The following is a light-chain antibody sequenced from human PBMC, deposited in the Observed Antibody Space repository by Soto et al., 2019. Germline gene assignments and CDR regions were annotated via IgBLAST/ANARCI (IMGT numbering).Light chain of an antibody. V-gene: IGLV1-44*01. CDR1: RSNVGYSA. Sequence: QSVLTQPPSASGAPGQRVTISCSGSRSNVGYSAVNWFQHLPGTAPKLLIYSNYQRPSGVPDRFSGSKSGTSASLAISGLQSEDEADYYCAAWDDSLNGLVFGGGTKLTVL. J-gene: IGLJ2*01. CDR3: AAWDDSLNGLV. CDR2: SNY.